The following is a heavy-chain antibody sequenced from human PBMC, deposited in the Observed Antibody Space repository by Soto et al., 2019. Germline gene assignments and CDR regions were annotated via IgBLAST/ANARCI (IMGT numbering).Heavy chain of an antibody. J-gene: IGHJ6*03. Sequence: SETLSLTCTVSGGSISSSSYYWGWIRQPPGKGLEWIGSIYYSGSTYYNPSLKSRVTISVDTSKNQFSLKLSSVTAADTAVYYCARRVGSYISKGDYYYMDVWGKGTTVTVSS. CDR1: GGSISSSSYY. CDR2: IYYSGST. CDR3: ARRVGSYISKGDYYYMDV. D-gene: IGHD1-26*01. V-gene: IGHV4-39*01.